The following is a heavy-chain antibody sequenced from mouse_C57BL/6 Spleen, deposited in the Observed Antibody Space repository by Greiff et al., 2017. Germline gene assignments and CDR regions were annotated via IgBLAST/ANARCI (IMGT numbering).Heavy chain of an antibody. CDR3: ARGGDYYGSSLAY. D-gene: IGHD1-1*01. V-gene: IGHV1-82*01. Sequence: VKLMESGPELVKPGASVKISCKASGYAFSSSWMNWVKQRPGKGLEWIGRIYPGDGDTNYNGKFKGKATLTADKSSSTAYMQLSSLTSEDSAVYFCARGGDYYGSSLAYWGQGTLVTVSA. J-gene: IGHJ3*01. CDR2: IYPGDGDT. CDR1: GYAFSSSW.